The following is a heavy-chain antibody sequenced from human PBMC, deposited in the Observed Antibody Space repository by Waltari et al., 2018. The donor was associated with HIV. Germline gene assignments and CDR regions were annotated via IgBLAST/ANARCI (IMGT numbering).Heavy chain of an antibody. J-gene: IGHJ6*02. CDR2: IYSGGST. CDR3: ASIAYCGGDCYPRGMDV. D-gene: IGHD2-21*02. CDR1: GFNVSSNY. V-gene: IGHV3-66*01. Sequence: EVQLVESGGGLVQHGGSLSLSCAASGFNVSSNYMRWVRQAPGKGLEWVSVIYSGGSTYYADSVKGRFTISRDNSKNTLYLQMNSLRAEDTAVYYCASIAYCGGDCYPRGMDVWGQGTTVTVSS.